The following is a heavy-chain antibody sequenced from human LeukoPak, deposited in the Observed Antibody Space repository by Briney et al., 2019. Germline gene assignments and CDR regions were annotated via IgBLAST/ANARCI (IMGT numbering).Heavy chain of an antibody. D-gene: IGHD6-19*01. Sequence: PGGSLRLSCAASGFTFSNYAMTWVRQAPGKGLEWVSGISGSGDNTYYADSVKGRFTISRDNSKNTLYLQMNSLRADDTAVYYCAKDREGGVADFFDYWGQGTLVTVSS. CDR3: AKDREGGVADFFDY. V-gene: IGHV3-23*01. CDR2: ISGSGDNT. CDR1: GFTFSNYA. J-gene: IGHJ4*02.